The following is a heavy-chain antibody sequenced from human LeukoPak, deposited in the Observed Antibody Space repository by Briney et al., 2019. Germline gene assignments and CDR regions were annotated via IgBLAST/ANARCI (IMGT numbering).Heavy chain of an antibody. V-gene: IGHV1-69*05. Sequence: SVKVSCKASGGTFSSYAISWVRQAPGQGLEWMGGIIPIFGTANYAQKFQGRVTITRNTSMSTAYMELSSLRSEDTAVYYCAQLVGAFDIWGQGTMVTVSS. CDR3: AQLVGAFDI. CDR2: IIPIFGTA. CDR1: GGTFSSYA. D-gene: IGHD6-6*01. J-gene: IGHJ3*02.